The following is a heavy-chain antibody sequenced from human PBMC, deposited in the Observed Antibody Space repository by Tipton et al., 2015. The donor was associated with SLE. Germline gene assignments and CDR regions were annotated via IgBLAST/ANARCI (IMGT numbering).Heavy chain of an antibody. D-gene: IGHD3-22*01. Sequence: SLRLSCAASGFTFADYAMHWVRQAPGKGLEWVSGISWNSGSIGYADSVKGRFTISRDNAKNSLYLQMNSLRAEDTALYYCAKDLLPRSQRGNWYFDLWGRGSLVNVSS. J-gene: IGHJ2*01. CDR1: GFTFADYA. CDR2: ISWNSGSI. V-gene: IGHV3-9*01. CDR3: AKDLLPRSQRGNWYFDL.